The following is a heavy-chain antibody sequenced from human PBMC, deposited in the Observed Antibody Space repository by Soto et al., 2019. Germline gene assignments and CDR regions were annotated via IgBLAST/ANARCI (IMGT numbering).Heavy chain of an antibody. J-gene: IGHJ4*02. CDR3: ARVVLESLPTSGFDF. V-gene: IGHV1-18*04. CDR1: GFSFTSYG. D-gene: IGHD3-3*01. CDR2: ITAENGNT. Sequence: QIQLVQSGAEVKKPGASVKVSCKASGFSFTSYGITWVRQAPGQGPEWLGWITAENGNTNYAQKFQGRATLTTDRATNAAYMELRGLRSDDTALYYCARVVLESLPTSGFDFCGQGTLVTVSS.